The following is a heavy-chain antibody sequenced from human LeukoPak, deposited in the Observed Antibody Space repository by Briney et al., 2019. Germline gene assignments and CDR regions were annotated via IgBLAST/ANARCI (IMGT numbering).Heavy chain of an antibody. CDR3: ARDYYDSSGYYGYFDY. V-gene: IGHV3-66*01. D-gene: IGHD3-22*01. CDR1: GFTFSSYA. CDR2: IYSGGST. J-gene: IGHJ4*02. Sequence: PGGSLRLSCAASGFTFSSYAMHWVRQAPGKGLEWVSVIYSGGSTYYADSVKGRFTISRDNSKNTLYLQMNSLRAEDTAVYYCARDYYDSSGYYGYFDYWGQGTLVTVSS.